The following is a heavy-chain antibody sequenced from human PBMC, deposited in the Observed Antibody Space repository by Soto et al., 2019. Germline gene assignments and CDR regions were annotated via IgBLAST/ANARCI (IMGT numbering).Heavy chain of an antibody. CDR1: GYTFTSYY. D-gene: IGHD3-10*01. J-gene: IGHJ4*02. Sequence: QVQLVQSGAEVKKPGASVKVSCKASGYTFTSYYMHWVRQAPGQGLEWMGIINPSGGSTSYAQKFQGRGNMTRDPSTSTVYMELSSLRSEDTAVYYCAREAGSGSYSVLYWGQGTLVTVSS. CDR3: AREAGSGSYSVLY. CDR2: INPSGGST. V-gene: IGHV1-46*03.